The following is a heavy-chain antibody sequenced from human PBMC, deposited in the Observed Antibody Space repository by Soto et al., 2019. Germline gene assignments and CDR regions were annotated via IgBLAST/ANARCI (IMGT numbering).Heavy chain of an antibody. V-gene: IGHV3-23*01. D-gene: IGHD2-2*01. J-gene: IGHJ6*02. CDR3: AKDGVPAAMSSYYYYGMDF. CDR2: ISGSDGST. CDR1: GFTFSSYA. Sequence: PGGFIRLSCADSGFTFSSYAMSWVRQAPGKGLEWVSAISGSDGSTYYADSVKGRFTISRDNSKNTLYLQMNILRAEDTAVYYCAKDGVPAAMSSYYYYGMDFWGQGTTVTVSS.